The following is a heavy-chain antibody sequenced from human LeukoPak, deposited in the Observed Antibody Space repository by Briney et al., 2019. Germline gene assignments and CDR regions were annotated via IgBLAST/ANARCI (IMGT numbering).Heavy chain of an antibody. CDR3: ARYGSGWFVDS. CDR2: ISGSSTYI. Sequence: GGSLRLSCAASGFTVSTYIMNWVRQAPGKGLEWVSSISGSSTYIDYADSVKGRLTISRDNAENSLYLQMNSLRGEDTAVYYCARYGSGWFVDSWGQGTLVTVSS. V-gene: IGHV3-21*01. D-gene: IGHD6-19*01. CDR1: GFTVSTYI. J-gene: IGHJ4*02.